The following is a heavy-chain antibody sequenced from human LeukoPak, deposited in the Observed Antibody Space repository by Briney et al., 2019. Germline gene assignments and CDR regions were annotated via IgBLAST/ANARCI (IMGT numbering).Heavy chain of an antibody. D-gene: IGHD6-6*01. CDR3: ARGATIAARRHGNY. Sequence: ASVKVSCKASGYTFTSYGISWVRQAPGQGLEWMGWINPNSGGTNYAQKFQGRVTMTRDTSISTAYMELSRLRSDDTAVYYCARGATIAARRHGNYWGQGTLVTVSS. CDR1: GYTFTSYG. J-gene: IGHJ4*02. CDR2: INPNSGGT. V-gene: IGHV1-2*02.